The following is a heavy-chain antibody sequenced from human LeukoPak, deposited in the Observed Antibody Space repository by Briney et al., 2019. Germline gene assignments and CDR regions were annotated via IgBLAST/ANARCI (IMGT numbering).Heavy chain of an antibody. J-gene: IGHJ4*02. Sequence: PGGSLRLSCAASGFTFSRYSMNWVRQAPGKGLEWVSSISSSSSYIYYADSVKGRFTISRDNAKNSLYLQMNSLRAEDTAAYYCASILDTAIDYWGQGTLVTVSS. CDR2: ISSSSSYI. CDR3: ASILDTAIDY. D-gene: IGHD5-18*01. V-gene: IGHV3-21*01. CDR1: GFTFSRYS.